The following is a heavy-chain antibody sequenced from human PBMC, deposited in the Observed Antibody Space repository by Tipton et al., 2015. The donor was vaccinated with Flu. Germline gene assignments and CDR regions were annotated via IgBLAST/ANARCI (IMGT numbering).Heavy chain of an antibody. V-gene: IGHV1-2*02. CDR2: INPNSGGT. CDR3: ARNPAGYPNWFDP. CDR1: GYTFTGYY. D-gene: IGHD3-16*02. J-gene: IGHJ5*02. Sequence: QLVQSGAEVKKPGASVKVSCKASGYTFTGYYMHWVRQAPGQGLEWMGWINPNSGGTNYAQKFQGSVTMTRDTSISTAYMELSRLRSDDTAVYYCARNPAGYPNWFDPWGQGTPVTVSS.